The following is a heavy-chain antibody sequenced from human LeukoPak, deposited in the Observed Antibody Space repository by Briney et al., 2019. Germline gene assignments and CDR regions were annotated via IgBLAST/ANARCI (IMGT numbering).Heavy chain of an antibody. CDR2: ITSDGSDT. CDR1: GLSFRNYW. J-gene: IGHJ4*02. D-gene: IGHD1/OR15-1a*01. CDR3: ATGGEQYYDN. V-gene: IGHV3-74*01. Sequence: GGSLRLSCATSGLSFRNYWMHWVRQAPGKGLMWLSRITSDGSDTIYADSGKGRFTISRDNAKNTLYLQMNSLSAEDTAVYYCATGGEQYYDNWGQGTLVTVSS.